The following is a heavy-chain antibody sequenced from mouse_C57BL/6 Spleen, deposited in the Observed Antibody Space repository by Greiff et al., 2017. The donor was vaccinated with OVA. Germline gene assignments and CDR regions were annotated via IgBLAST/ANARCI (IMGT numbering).Heavy chain of an antibody. V-gene: IGHV1-15*01. CDR2: IDPETGGT. D-gene: IGHD1-1*01. Sequence: QVQLQQSGAELVRPGASVTLSCKASGYTFTDYEMHWVKQTPVHGLEWIGAIDPETGGTAYNQKFKGKAILTADKSSSTSYMELRSLTSEDSAVYYCTREYYYGSSHYAMDYWGQGTSVTVSS. CDR1: GYTFTDYE. J-gene: IGHJ4*01. CDR3: TREYYYGSSHYAMDY.